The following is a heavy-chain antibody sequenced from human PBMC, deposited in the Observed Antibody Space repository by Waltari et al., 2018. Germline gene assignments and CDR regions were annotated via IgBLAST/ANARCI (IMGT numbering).Heavy chain of an antibody. V-gene: IGHV4-59*11. Sequence: QVQLQESGPGLVKPSETLSLTCTVSGGDISSHYWSWIRQPTGTGAEWIGYIYYSGSTNYNPSLKSRVTISVDTSKNQFSLKLSSVTAADTAVYYCARTQYSSSSGGHYYYYYMDVWGKGTTVTVSS. CDR3: ARTQYSSSSGGHYYYYYMDV. CDR1: GGDISSHY. D-gene: IGHD6-6*01. J-gene: IGHJ6*03. CDR2: IYYSGST.